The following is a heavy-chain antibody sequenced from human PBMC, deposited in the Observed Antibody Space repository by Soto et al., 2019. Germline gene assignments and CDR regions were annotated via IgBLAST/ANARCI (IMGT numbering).Heavy chain of an antibody. J-gene: IGHJ3*02. CDR1: GGSISSGDYY. CDR3: ARVSVSWVVYAFDI. V-gene: IGHV4-30-4*01. CDR2: IYYSGST. Sequence: SSETLSLTCTVSGGSISSGDYYWSWIRQPPGKGLEWIGYIYYSGSTYYNPSLKSRVTISVDTSKNQFSLKLSSVTAADTAVYYCARVSVSWVVYAFDIWGQGTMVTVSS. D-gene: IGHD6-19*01.